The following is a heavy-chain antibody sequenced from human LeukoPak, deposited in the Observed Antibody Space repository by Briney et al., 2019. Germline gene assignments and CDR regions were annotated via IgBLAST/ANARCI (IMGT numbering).Heavy chain of an antibody. CDR1: GYTFTGYG. D-gene: IGHD4-11*01. CDR2: TSAYNGNT. J-gene: IGHJ5*02. V-gene: IGHV1-18*01. Sequence: ASVKVSCKASGYTFTGYGISWVRQAPGQGLEWMGWTSAYNGNTNYAQKLQGRVTMTTDTSTSTAYMELRSLRSDDTAVYYCARGKDPVAVTAPNWFDPWGQGTLVTVSS. CDR3: ARGKDPVAVTAPNWFDP.